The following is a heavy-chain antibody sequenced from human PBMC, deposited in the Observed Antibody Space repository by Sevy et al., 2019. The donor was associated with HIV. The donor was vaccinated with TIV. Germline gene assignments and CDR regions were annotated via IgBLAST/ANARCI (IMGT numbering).Heavy chain of an antibody. CDR1: GFTFSKYS. Sequence: GESLKISCAASGFTFSKYSMSWVRQPPGKGLEWVSTLSFGCGEINYADSVKGRFTISRTNSKSSVYLQMNNLRPEDTAGYYCAREGCTKPHDYWGQGTLVTVSS. J-gene: IGHJ4*02. V-gene: IGHV3-23*01. D-gene: IGHD2-8*01. CDR2: LSFGCGEI. CDR3: AREGCTKPHDY.